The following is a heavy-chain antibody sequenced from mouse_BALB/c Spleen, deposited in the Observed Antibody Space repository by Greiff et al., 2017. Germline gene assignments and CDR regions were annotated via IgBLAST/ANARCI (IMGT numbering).Heavy chain of an antibody. D-gene: IGHD1-1*02. CDR1: GYTFTDYA. V-gene: IGHV1-67*01. J-gene: IGHJ4*01. Sequence: QVQLQQSGPELVRPGVSVKISCKGSGYTFTDYAMHWVKQSHAKSLEWIGVISTYYGNTNYNQKFKGKATMTVDKSSSTAYMELARLTSEDSAIYYCARWWDCAMDYWGQGTSVTDSS. CDR2: ISTYYGNT. CDR3: ARWWDCAMDY.